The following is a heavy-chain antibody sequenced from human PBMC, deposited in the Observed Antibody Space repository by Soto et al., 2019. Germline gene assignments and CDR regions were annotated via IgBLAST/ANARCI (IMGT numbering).Heavy chain of an antibody. D-gene: IGHD3-16*01. CDR1: GYTFTSYG. CDR3: AREGGGLHLGEFTPIDY. V-gene: IGHV1-18*01. Sequence: QVQLVQSGAEVKKPGASVKVSCKASGYTFTSYGISWGRQAPGQGLEWMGWLSAYNGNTNYAQKLQGRVTMTTDRSTSTTYMELRSLRADDTAVYYCAREGGGLHLGEFTPIDYWGQGTLVTVSS. CDR2: LSAYNGNT. J-gene: IGHJ4*02.